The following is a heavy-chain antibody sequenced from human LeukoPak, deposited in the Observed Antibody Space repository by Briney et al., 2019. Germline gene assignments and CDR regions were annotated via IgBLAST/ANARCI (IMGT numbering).Heavy chain of an antibody. Sequence: ASVKVSCKASGYTFTSYGISWVRQAPGQGLEWMGWISAYNGNTNYAQKLQGRVTMTTDTSTSTAYMELRSLRSDDTAVYYCARDSNYYDSCGYGHWGQGTLVTVSS. CDR3: ARDSNYYDSCGYGH. J-gene: IGHJ4*02. CDR1: GYTFTSYG. D-gene: IGHD3-22*01. V-gene: IGHV1-18*01. CDR2: ISAYNGNT.